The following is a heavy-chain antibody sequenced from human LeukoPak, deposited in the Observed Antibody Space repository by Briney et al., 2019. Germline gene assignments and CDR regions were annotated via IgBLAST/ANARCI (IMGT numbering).Heavy chain of an antibody. CDR3: ATVLFWSGYYDY. V-gene: IGHV1-69*06. J-gene: IGHJ4*02. D-gene: IGHD3-3*01. CDR1: GGTFSSYA. CDR2: IIPIFGTA. Sequence: GASVKVSCKASGGTFSSYAISWVRQAPGQGLEWMGGIIPIFGTANYAQKFQGRVTMTEDTSTDTAYMELSSLRSEDTAVYYCATVLFWSGYYDYWGQGTLVTVSS.